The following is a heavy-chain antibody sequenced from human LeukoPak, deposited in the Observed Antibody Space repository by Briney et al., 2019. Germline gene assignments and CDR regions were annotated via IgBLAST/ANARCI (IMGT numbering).Heavy chain of an antibody. J-gene: IGHJ3*02. CDR2: IYHGGST. Sequence: SETLSLTCAVSGGSISTTDWWSWVRQPPGRGLEWIGQIYHGGSTNYNPSLKSRVTISVDKSKNQFSLKLISLTAADTAVYYCARDGAATVAGYAFDIWGQGTMVTVSS. CDR1: GGSISTTDW. CDR3: ARDGAATVAGYAFDI. D-gene: IGHD6-19*01. V-gene: IGHV4-4*02.